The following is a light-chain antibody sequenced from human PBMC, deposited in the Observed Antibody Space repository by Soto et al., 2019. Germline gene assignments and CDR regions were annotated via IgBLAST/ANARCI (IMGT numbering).Light chain of an antibody. CDR3: LQHSDYPFT. CDR2: SAS. CDR1: RGIRDA. V-gene: IGKV1-17*01. Sequence: DIHMTKSPASLSASVGDRVTITCRASRGIRDALGWYQQKAGKVPKRLIYSASSLQRGVPSRFSGSGAETGFTLTISSLQPEDFATYYCLQHSDYPFTFGQGTRLE. J-gene: IGKJ2*01.